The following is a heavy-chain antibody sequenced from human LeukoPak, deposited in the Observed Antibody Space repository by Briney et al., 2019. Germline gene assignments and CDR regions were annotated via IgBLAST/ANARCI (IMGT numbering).Heavy chain of an antibody. CDR1: GYTFTGYY. V-gene: IGHV1-2*02. J-gene: IGHJ4*02. D-gene: IGHD1-14*01. CDR3: ARVRVIPRTQTYYFDY. CDR2: INPNSGGT. Sequence: ASVKVSCKASGYTFTGYYMHWVRQAPGQGLEWMGWINPNSGGTNYAQKFQGRVTMTRDTSISTAYMELSRLRSDDTAVYYCARVRVIPRTQTYYFDYWGQGTLVTVSS.